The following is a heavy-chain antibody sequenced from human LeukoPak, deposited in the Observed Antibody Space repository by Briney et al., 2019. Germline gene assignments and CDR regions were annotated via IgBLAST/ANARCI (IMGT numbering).Heavy chain of an antibody. CDR1: GGSISSHY. D-gene: IGHD3-3*01. CDR3: ARGDDFWSGYYWNWFDP. V-gene: IGHV4-59*11. Sequence: SETLSLTCTVSGGSISSHYWSWIRQPPGKGLEWIGYIYYSGSTNYNPSLKGRVTISVDTSKNQFSLKLSSVTAADTAVYYCARGDDFWSGYYWNWFDPWGQGTLVTVSS. CDR2: IYYSGST. J-gene: IGHJ5*02.